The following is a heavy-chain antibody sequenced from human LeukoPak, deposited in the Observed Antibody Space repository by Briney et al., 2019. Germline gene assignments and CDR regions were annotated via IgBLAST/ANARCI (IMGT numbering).Heavy chain of an antibody. CDR2: INPHSGVT. Sequence: GAPVKVSCKASGFTFTDYYMHWVRLAPGQGLEWMGYINPHSGVTSFPQKFRGRVTLTTDTSISAAYMELSSLISDDTAMYYCVREGITKAFDLWGQGALVTVSS. D-gene: IGHD1-14*01. J-gene: IGHJ4*02. CDR3: VREGITKAFDL. V-gene: IGHV1-2*02. CDR1: GFTFTDYY.